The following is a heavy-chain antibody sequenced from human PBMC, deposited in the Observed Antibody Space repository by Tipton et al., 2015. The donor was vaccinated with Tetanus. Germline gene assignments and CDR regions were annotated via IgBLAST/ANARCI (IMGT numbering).Heavy chain of an antibody. CDR3: ARGPRCSGGSCYRDDAFDI. D-gene: IGHD2-15*01. V-gene: IGHV1-18*04. CDR1: GYTFTSYG. Sequence: QLVQSGAEVKKPGASVKVSCKASGYTFTSYGISWVRQAPGQGLEWMGWISAYNGNTNYAQKLQGRVTMTTDTSTSTAYMELRSLRSDDTAVYYCARGPRCSGGSCYRDDAFDIWGQGTMVTVSS. J-gene: IGHJ3*02. CDR2: ISAYNGNT.